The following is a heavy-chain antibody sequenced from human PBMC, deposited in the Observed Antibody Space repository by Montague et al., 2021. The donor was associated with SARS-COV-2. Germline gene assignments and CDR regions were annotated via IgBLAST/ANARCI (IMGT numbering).Heavy chain of an antibody. CDR1: GGSISSGGYY. CDR3: ARDFGPYSSGWDYYYGIDV. D-gene: IGHD6-19*01. Sequence: TLSLTCTVSGGSISSGGYYWSWIRQHPGKGLEWIGYIYYSGSTYYNSSLKSRATISVDTSKNQFSLKLSSVTAADTAVYYCARDFGPYSSGWDYYYGIDVWGQGTTVTVSS. J-gene: IGHJ6*02. CDR2: IYYSGST. V-gene: IGHV4-31*03.